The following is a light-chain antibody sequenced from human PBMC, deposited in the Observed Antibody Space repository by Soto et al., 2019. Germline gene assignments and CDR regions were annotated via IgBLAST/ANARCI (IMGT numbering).Light chain of an antibody. Sequence: EIVMTQSPGTLSLSPGERATLSCRASQSVSTSYLGWYQQKPGQAPRLLIYAASSRATGIPDRFSGSGSGTDFTLTINRLEPEDFAVYYCQPYGRSPTFGQGTKVEIK. CDR2: AAS. CDR1: QSVSTSY. V-gene: IGKV3-20*01. J-gene: IGKJ1*01. CDR3: QPYGRSPT.